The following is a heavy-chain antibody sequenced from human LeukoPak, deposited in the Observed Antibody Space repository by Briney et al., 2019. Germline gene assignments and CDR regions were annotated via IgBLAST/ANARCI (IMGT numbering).Heavy chain of an antibody. Sequence: GGSLRLSCAASGFTSSGYWMHWVRQAPGKGLEWVANIKQDGSEKNYVASVKGRFTISRDNAKNSLYLQMNSLRAEDTALYYCARGRWAPFDCWGQGTLVTVSS. CDR1: GFTSSGYW. V-gene: IGHV3-7*01. CDR3: ARGRWAPFDC. CDR2: IKQDGSEK. J-gene: IGHJ4*02. D-gene: IGHD6-13*01.